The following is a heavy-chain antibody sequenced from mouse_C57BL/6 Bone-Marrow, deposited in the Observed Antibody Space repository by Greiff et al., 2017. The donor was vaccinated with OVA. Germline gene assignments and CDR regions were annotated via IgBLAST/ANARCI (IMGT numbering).Heavy chain of an antibody. CDR3: ARNRLLRYPYYYAMDY. Sequence: EVNLVESGGGLVQPGGSLKLSCAASGFTFSDYYMYWVRQTPEKRLEWVAYISNGGGSTYYPDTVKGRFTISRDNAKNTLYLQMSRLKSEDTAMYYCARNRLLRYPYYYAMDYWGQGTSVTVSS. CDR1: GFTFSDYY. CDR2: ISNGGGST. V-gene: IGHV5-12*01. J-gene: IGHJ4*01. D-gene: IGHD1-1*01.